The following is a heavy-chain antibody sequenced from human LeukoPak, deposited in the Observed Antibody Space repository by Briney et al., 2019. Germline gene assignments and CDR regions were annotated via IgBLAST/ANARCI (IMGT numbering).Heavy chain of an antibody. J-gene: IGHJ4*02. CDR3: ARDPLGGSYLDH. CDR2: ISYDGSNK. V-gene: IGHV3-30*04. D-gene: IGHD1-26*01. CDR1: GFTFSSYA. Sequence: GGSLRLSWAAAGFTFSSYAMSWVRQAPGKGLEWVAVISYDGSNKYYADSVKGRFTISRDNSKNTLYLQMTSMRAEDPAVYYCARDPLGGSYLDHWGQGPLVTVSS.